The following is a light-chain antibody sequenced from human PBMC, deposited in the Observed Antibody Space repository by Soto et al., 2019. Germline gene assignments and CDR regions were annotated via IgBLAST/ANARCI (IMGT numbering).Light chain of an antibody. CDR2: DAS. CDR1: QSISSL. J-gene: IGKJ5*01. Sequence: DIQMTQSPSTLSASVGDRVTITCRASQSISSLLAWYPQKPRQAPKLLIYDASRLESGFPSRFSGSGSGTEFTLTISSLQPDDFATYYCQQYNSYPISFGQGTRLEIK. V-gene: IGKV1-5*01. CDR3: QQYNSYPIS.